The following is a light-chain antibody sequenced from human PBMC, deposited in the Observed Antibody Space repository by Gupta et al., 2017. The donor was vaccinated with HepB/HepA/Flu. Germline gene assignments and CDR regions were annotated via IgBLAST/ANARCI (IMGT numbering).Light chain of an antibody. CDR3: MQALQTPLT. V-gene: IGKV2-28*01. Sequence: DIVMTQSPLSLPVTPGEPASISCRSSQSLLHSNGYNYLDWYLQKPGQPPQLLIYLGSNRASGVPDRFSGSGSGTECTLKISRVEAEDVGVYDCMQALQTPLTFGGGTKVETK. CDR2: LGS. J-gene: IGKJ4*01. CDR1: QSLLHSNGYNY.